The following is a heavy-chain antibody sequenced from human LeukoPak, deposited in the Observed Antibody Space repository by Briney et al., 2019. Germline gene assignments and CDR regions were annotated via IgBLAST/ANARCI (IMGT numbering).Heavy chain of an antibody. Sequence: ASVKVSCKVSGYTLTELSMHWVRQAPGKGLEWMGGFDPEDGETLYAQNFQGRVTMTEDTSTDTAYMELSSLRSDDTAMYYCATDQRGAGLGFRYGSGSFNGLDVWGQGTTVTV. D-gene: IGHD3-10*01. CDR1: GYTLTELS. J-gene: IGHJ6*02. CDR2: FDPEDGET. CDR3: ATDQRGAGLGFRYGSGSFNGLDV. V-gene: IGHV1-24*01.